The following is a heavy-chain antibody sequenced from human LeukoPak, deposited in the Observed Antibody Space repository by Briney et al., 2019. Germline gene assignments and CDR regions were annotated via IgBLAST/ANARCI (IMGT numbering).Heavy chain of an antibody. V-gene: IGHV1-24*01. CDR1: GYTLTELS. Sequence: ASVKVSCKVSGYTLTELSMHWVRQAPGKGLEWMGGFDPEDGETIYAQKFQGRVTMTEDTSTDTAYMELSSLRSEDTAVYYCATATYSGSYQYFDYWGQGTLVTVPS. CDR2: FDPEDGET. J-gene: IGHJ4*02. CDR3: ATATYSGSYQYFDY. D-gene: IGHD1-26*01.